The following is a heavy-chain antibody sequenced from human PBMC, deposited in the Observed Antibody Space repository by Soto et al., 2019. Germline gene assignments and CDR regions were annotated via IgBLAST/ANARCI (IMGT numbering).Heavy chain of an antibody. D-gene: IGHD6-13*01. CDR2: IYYSGST. J-gene: IGHJ4*02. Sequence: SETLSLTCTVSGGSISSSSYYWGWIRQPPGKGLEWIGSIYYSGSTYYNPSLKSRVTISVDTSKNQFSLKLSSVTAADTAVYYCARRESIAAAGSPFDYWGQGTLVTVSS. CDR3: ARRESIAAAGSPFDY. V-gene: IGHV4-39*01. CDR1: GGSISSSSYY.